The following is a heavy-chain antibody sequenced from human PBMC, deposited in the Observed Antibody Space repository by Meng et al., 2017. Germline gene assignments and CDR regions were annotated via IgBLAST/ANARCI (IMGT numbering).Heavy chain of an antibody. CDR3: ARDEDISAAGKLFGDY. J-gene: IGHJ4*02. CDR2: IDPNSGVT. V-gene: IGHV1-2*06. D-gene: IGHD6-13*01. Sequence: QSGPKLKNPWASVKVSCKPSGYSYTAYYIHWLRQAPGQGLEWMGRIDPNSGVTEYAHKFHGRVTVTGDTSISTAYMELRRLTSDDTAVYYCARDEDISAAGKLFGDYWGQGTLVTVSS. CDR1: GYSYTAYY.